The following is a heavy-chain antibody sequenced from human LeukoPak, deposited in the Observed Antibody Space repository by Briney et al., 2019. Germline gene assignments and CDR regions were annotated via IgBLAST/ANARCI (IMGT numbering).Heavy chain of an antibody. CDR1: GGTFSSYA. D-gene: IGHD5-18*01. V-gene: IGHV1-69*05. Sequence: SVKVSCKASGGTFSSYAISWVRQAPGQGLEWMGGIIPIFGTANYAQKFQGRVTITTDESTSTAYMALSSLRSEDTAVYYCAIQDTAMVSGFDYWGQGTLVTVSS. CDR2: IIPIFGTA. J-gene: IGHJ4*02. CDR3: AIQDTAMVSGFDY.